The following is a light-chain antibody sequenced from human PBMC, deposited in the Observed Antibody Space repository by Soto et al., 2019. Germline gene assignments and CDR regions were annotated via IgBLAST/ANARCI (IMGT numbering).Light chain of an antibody. Sequence: DRVMTQSPLSLPVTPVKPASISCXSIQSLLHSNGYNYLDWYLQKPGQSPQLLIYLGSNRASGVPDRFSGSGSGTDFTLKISRVEAEDVGVYYCVQPLQSWTFGQGTKVDIK. J-gene: IGKJ1*01. V-gene: IGKV2-28*01. CDR3: VQPLQSWT. CDR2: LGS. CDR1: QSLLHSNGYNY.